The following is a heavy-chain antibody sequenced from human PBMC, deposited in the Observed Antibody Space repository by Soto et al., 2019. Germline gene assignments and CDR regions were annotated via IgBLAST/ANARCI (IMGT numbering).Heavy chain of an antibody. J-gene: IGHJ6*02. D-gene: IGHD3-10*01. CDR1: GGSISSSNW. V-gene: IGHV4-4*02. CDR2: IYHSGST. Sequence: SETMALTCAVSGGSISSSNWWSWVRQPPGKGLEWIGEIYHSGSTNYNPSLKSRVTISVDKSKNQFSLKLSSVTAADTAVYYCARANYGSGRAMDVWGQGTTVTVSS. CDR3: ARANYGSGRAMDV.